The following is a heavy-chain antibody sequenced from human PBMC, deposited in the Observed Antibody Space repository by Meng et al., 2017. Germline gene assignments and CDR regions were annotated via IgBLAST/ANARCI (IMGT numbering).Heavy chain of an antibody. CDR2: IYTSGST. D-gene: IGHD4-17*01. J-gene: IGHJ2*01. Sequence: QVTLRGTGPVLLKPSETLSLPCTASGGAISSYYWSRIRQPAGKGLEWIGRIYTSGSTNYNPSLKSRVTMSVDTSKNQFSLKLSSVTAADTAVYYCAGDYGDYRDWYFDLWGRGTLVTVSS. CDR1: GGAISSYY. V-gene: IGHV4-4*07. CDR3: AGDYGDYRDWYFDL.